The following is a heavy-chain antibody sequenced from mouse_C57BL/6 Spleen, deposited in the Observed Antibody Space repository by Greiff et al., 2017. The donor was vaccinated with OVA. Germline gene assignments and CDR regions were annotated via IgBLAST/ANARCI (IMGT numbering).Heavy chain of an antibody. CDR3: ASLYYYGSRGVFAY. V-gene: IGHV2-2*01. D-gene: IGHD1-1*01. CDR1: GFSLTSYG. Sequence: VMLVESGPGLVQPSQSLSITCTVSGFSLTSYGVHWVRQSPGKGLEWLGVIWSGGSTDYNAAFISRLSISKDNSKSQVFFKMNSLQADDTAIYYCASLYYYGSRGVFAYWGQGTLVTVSA. J-gene: IGHJ3*01. CDR2: IWSGGST.